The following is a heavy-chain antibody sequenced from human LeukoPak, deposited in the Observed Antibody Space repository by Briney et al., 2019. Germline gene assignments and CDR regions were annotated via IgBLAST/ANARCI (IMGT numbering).Heavy chain of an antibody. D-gene: IGHD6-13*01. CDR3: ASGTAAVGEFDY. Sequence: ASVKVSCKVSAYTLTEFPMHWVRQSPGKGLEWMGGFDPEDSQRFYAQKFQGRVTMTEDTSTDTAYMQLSSLTSEDTAVYYCASGTAAVGEFDYWGQGTLVIVSS. J-gene: IGHJ4*02. CDR2: FDPEDSQR. CDR1: AYTLTEFP. V-gene: IGHV1-24*01.